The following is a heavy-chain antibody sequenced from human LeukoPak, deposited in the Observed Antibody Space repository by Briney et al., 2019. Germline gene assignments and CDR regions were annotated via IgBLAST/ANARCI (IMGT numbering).Heavy chain of an antibody. CDR3: ARGVLWSQNAFDI. Sequence: GGSLRLSCAASRFIFSDYYMSWIRQAPGKGLEWVSYISTSSSTMYYADSVKGRFTISRDNAKNSLYLQMNSLRAEDTAVYYCARGVLWSQNAFDIWGQGTMVTVSS. CDR2: ISTSSSTM. V-gene: IGHV3-11*01. J-gene: IGHJ3*02. CDR1: RFIFSDYY. D-gene: IGHD2-21*01.